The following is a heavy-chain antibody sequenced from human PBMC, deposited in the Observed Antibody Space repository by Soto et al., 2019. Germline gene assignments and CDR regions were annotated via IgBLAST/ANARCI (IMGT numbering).Heavy chain of an antibody. V-gene: IGHV3-9*01. CDR2: ISWNSGSI. CDR1: GFTFDDYA. J-gene: IGHJ6*02. D-gene: IGHD3-22*01. Sequence: PGGSLRLSCAASGFTFDDYAMHWVRQAPGKGLEWVSGISWNSGSIGYADSVKGRFTISRDNAKNSLYLQMNSLRAEDTALYYCAKDRAEYYDRSGSAMDVWGQGTTVTVSS. CDR3: AKDRAEYYDRSGSAMDV.